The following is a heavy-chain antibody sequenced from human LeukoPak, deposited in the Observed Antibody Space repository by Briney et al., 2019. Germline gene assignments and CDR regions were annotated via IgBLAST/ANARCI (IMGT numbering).Heavy chain of an antibody. V-gene: IGHV3-21*01. CDR2: ISSSSSYI. J-gene: IGHJ4*02. Sequence: PGGSLRLSCAASGFTFSSNAMNWVRQAPGKGLEWVSSISSSSSYIYYADSVKGRFTISRDNAKNSLYLQMNSLRAEDTAVYYCARAFDHHFDYWGQGTLVTVSS. CDR3: ARAFDHHFDY. D-gene: IGHD3-16*01. CDR1: GFTFSSNA.